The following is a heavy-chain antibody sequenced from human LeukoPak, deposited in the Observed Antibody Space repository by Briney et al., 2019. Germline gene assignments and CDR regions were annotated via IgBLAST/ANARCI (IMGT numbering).Heavy chain of an antibody. CDR2: ISYDGSNK. J-gene: IGHJ4*02. Sequence: PGGSLRLSCAASGFTFSSYAMHWVRQAPGKGPEWVAVISYDGSNKYYADSVKGRFTISRDNSKNTLYLQMNSLRAEDTAVYYCARDTYYYDSSGYYWGQGTLVTVSS. CDR3: ARDTYYYDSSGYY. CDR1: GFTFSSYA. V-gene: IGHV3-30-3*01. D-gene: IGHD3-22*01.